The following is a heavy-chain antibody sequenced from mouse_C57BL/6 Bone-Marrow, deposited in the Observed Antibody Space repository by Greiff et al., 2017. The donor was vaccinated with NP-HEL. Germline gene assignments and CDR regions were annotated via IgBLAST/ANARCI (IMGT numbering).Heavy chain of an antibody. CDR3: TRGDYYGSSDFDY. CDR1: GYTFTDYE. CDR2: IDPETGGT. D-gene: IGHD1-1*01. J-gene: IGHJ2*01. Sequence: QVHVKQSGAELVRPGASVTLSCKASGYTFTDYEMHWVKQTPVHGLEWIGAIDPETGGTAYNQTFKGKAILTADKSSSTAYMELRSLTSEDSAVYYCTRGDYYGSSDFDYWGQGTTLTVSS. V-gene: IGHV1-15*01.